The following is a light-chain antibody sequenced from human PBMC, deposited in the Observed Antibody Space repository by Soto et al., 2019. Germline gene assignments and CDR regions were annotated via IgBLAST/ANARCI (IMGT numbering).Light chain of an antibody. V-gene: IGKV3-20*01. J-gene: IGKJ1*01. Sequence: EIVLTQSPGTLSLSPWERATLSCRASQSVSNNYLGWYQQKPGQAPRLLVYGASRRATGIPDRFSGSGSGTDFTLTISGLEAEDFAVYYCQQYGNSLPWTFGQGTKVEIK. CDR2: GAS. CDR1: QSVSNNY. CDR3: QQYGNSLPWT.